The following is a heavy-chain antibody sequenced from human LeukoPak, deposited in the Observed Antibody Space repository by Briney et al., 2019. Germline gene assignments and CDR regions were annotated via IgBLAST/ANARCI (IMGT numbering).Heavy chain of an antibody. Sequence: GGSLRLSCAASGFTFSSHWMSWVRQAPGKGLEWVANIKQDESEKYYVDSVKGRFTISRDNAKNSLYLQMNSLRAEDTAVYYCARDSHYVASSAYYDYSGDWGPGTLVTVSS. D-gene: IGHD3-22*01. CDR3: ARDSHYVASSAYYDYSGD. V-gene: IGHV3-7*01. CDR1: GFTFSSHW. CDR2: IKQDESEK. J-gene: IGHJ4*01.